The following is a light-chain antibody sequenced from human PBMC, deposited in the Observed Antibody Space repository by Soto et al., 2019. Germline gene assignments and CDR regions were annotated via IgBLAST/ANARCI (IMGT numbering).Light chain of an antibody. V-gene: IGKV3-20*01. J-gene: IGKJ1*01. CDR3: QQYVSWT. CDR1: QTISSNY. Sequence: DIVLTQSPGTLSVSPGERATLSCRASQTISSNYLAWYQQKPGQPPSLLIYGTSSRTTGIPDRFSGSGSGTDFTLTISRLEPVDSAIYYCQQYVSWTFGQGTKVEIK. CDR2: GTS.